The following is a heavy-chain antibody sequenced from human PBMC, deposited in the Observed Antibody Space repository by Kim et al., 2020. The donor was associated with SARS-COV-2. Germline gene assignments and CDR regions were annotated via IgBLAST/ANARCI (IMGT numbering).Heavy chain of an antibody. V-gene: IGHV3-74*01. Sequence: GDSVKGRITISRDNAKNTLYLQMNSLTAEDTAVYYCARRQFTSGWYYFDYWGQGTLVTVSS. CDR3: ARRQFTSGWYYFDY. D-gene: IGHD6-19*01. J-gene: IGHJ4*02.